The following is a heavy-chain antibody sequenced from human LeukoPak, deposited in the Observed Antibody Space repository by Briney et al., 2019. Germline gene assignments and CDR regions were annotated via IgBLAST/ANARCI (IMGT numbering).Heavy chain of an antibody. CDR2: ISSSGSTI. D-gene: IGHD2-15*01. Sequence: PGGSLRLSCAASGFTFSDYYMSWIRQAPGKGLEWVSYISSSGSTIYYADSVKGRFTISRDNAKNSLYLQMNSLRAEDTAVYYCARELGYCSGGSCYSELSGDAFDIWGQGTMVTVSS. CDR3: ARELGYCSGGSCYSELSGDAFDI. J-gene: IGHJ3*02. CDR1: GFTFSDYY. V-gene: IGHV3-11*01.